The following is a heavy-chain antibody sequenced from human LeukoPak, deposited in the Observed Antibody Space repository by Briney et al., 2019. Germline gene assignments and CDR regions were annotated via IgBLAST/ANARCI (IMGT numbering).Heavy chain of an antibody. Sequence: SVKVSCKASGGTFSSYAISWVRQAPGQGLEWMGGIFPIFGTANYAQKFQGRVTITADESTSTAYMELSGLRSEDTAVYYCARDPYDFWSGSYYYMDVWGTGTTVTVSS. V-gene: IGHV1-69*13. CDR2: IFPIFGTA. D-gene: IGHD3-3*01. J-gene: IGHJ6*03. CDR1: GGTFSSYA. CDR3: ARDPYDFWSGSYYYMDV.